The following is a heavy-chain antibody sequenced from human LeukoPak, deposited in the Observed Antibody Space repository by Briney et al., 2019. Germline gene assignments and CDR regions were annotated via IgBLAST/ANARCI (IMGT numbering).Heavy chain of an antibody. Sequence: GGSLRLSCAAPGFTVSSNYMSWVRQAPGKGLEWVSVIYSGGSTYYADSVKGRFTISRDNSKNTLYLQMNSLRAEDTAVYYCARGGGAMVRGNGWFDPWGQGTLVIVSS. CDR2: IYSGGST. V-gene: IGHV3-66*01. CDR1: GFTVSSNY. J-gene: IGHJ5*02. D-gene: IGHD3-10*01. CDR3: ARGGGAMVRGNGWFDP.